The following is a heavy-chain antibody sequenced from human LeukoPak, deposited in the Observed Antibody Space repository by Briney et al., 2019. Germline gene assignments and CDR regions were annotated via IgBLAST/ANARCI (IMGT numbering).Heavy chain of an antibody. CDR1: GFTFSSYW. CDR3: ARAQRPYYDFWSGYYYYYYMDV. V-gene: IGHV3-74*01. Sequence: GGSLRLSCAASGFTFSSYWMHWVRQAPGKGLVWVSRINSDGSSTSYADSVKGRFTISRDNAKNTLYLQMNSLRAEDTAVYYCARAQRPYYDFWSGYYYYYYMDVWGKGTTVTVSS. D-gene: IGHD3-3*01. J-gene: IGHJ6*03. CDR2: INSDGSST.